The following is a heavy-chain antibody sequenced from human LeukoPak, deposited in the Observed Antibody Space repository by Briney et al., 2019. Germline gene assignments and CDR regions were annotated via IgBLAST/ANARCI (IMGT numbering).Heavy chain of an antibody. V-gene: IGHV4-38-2*02. CDR2: INHSGST. CDR3: ARVRGRLSWFDL. D-gene: IGHD2-15*01. J-gene: IGHJ5*02. Sequence: SETLSLTCTVSGYSISSGYYWGWIRQPPGKGLEWIGSINHSGSTNYNPSLKSRVTISVDTSKNQFSLKLSSVTAADTAVYYCARVRGRLSWFDLWGQGTLVTVSS. CDR1: GYSISSGYY.